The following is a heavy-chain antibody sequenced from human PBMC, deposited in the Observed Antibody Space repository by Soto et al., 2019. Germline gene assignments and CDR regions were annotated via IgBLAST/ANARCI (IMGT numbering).Heavy chain of an antibody. CDR3: ARDEMGDGYIWGNGFDP. J-gene: IGHJ5*02. V-gene: IGHV4-59*01. CDR1: GGSISSYY. Sequence: QVQLQESGPGLVKPSETLSLTCTVSGGSISSYYWSWIRQPPGKGLEWLGYIYYSGSTNYHPYLKGRVTISVDTSKNQFYLKLSSVNAADTAVYYCARDEMGDGYIWGNGFDPWGQGTLVTVSS. CDR2: IYYSGST. D-gene: IGHD3-16*01.